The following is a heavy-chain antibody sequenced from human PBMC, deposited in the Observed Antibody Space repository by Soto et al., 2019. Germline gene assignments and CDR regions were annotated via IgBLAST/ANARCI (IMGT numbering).Heavy chain of an antibody. CDR1: GGTISSSSYY. CDR2: IYYSGST. V-gene: IGHV4-39*01. Sequence: PSETQSHTCTVSGGTISSSSYYWGWIRQPPGKGLEWIGSIYYSGSTYYNPSLKSRVTISVDTSKNQFSLKLSSVTAADTAVYYCARGSGWSGSYNWFDPWGQGTLVTVSS. CDR3: ARGSGWSGSYNWFDP. J-gene: IGHJ5*02. D-gene: IGHD3-10*01.